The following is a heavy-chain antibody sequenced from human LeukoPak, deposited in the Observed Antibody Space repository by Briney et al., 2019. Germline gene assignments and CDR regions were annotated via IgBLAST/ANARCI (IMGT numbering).Heavy chain of an antibody. V-gene: IGHV3-66*01. J-gene: IGHJ4*02. CDR1: GFTFSSYA. Sequence: GGSLRLSCAASGFTFSSYAMSWVRQAPGKGLEWVSVIYSGGSTYYADSVKGRFTISRDNSKNTLYLQMNSLRAEDTAVYYCARGNSEEGLDYWGQGTLVTVSS. D-gene: IGHD1-7*01. CDR2: IYSGGST. CDR3: ARGNSEEGLDY.